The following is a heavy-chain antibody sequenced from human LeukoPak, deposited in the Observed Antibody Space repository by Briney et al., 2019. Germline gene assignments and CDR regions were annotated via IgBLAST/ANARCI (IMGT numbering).Heavy chain of an antibody. V-gene: IGHV3-30*02. CDR1: GFTFSSYG. CDR2: IRYDGSNK. J-gene: IGHJ4*02. D-gene: IGHD2-2*01. CDR3: AKDVREYQLLFGFDY. Sequence: GGSLRLSCAASGFTFSSYGMHWVRQAPGKGLEWVAFIRYDGSNKYYADSVKGRFTISRDNSKNTLYLQMNSLRAEDTAVYYCAKDVREYQLLFGFDYWGQGTLVTVSS.